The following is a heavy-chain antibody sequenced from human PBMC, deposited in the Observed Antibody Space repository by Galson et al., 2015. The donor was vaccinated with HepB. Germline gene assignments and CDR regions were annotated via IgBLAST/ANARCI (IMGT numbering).Heavy chain of an antibody. V-gene: IGHV3-30-3*02. Sequence: SLRLSCAASGFTFSSYAMHWVRQAPGKGLEWVAVISYDGSNKYYADSVKGRFTISRDNSKNTLYLQMNSLRAEDTAVYYCASGGILTYWGQGTLVTVSS. CDR3: ASGGILTY. J-gene: IGHJ4*02. CDR1: GFTFSSYA. CDR2: ISYDGSNK. D-gene: IGHD3-9*01.